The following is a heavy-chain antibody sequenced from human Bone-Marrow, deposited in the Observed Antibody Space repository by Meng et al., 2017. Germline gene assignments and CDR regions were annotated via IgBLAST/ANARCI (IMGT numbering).Heavy chain of an antibody. CDR3: ARVGLTVAFDY. J-gene: IGHJ4*02. Sequence: QVQLQVSGTGLVKPSETQSLPCTVLGDSISSYYCSWIRQPPGKGLEWIGYIYYSGSTNYNPSLKSRVTMSVDTSKNQFSLKLSSVTAADTAVYYCARVGLTVAFDYWGRGTLVTVSS. D-gene: IGHD4-23*01. CDR2: IYYSGST. V-gene: IGHV4-59*01. CDR1: GDSISSYY.